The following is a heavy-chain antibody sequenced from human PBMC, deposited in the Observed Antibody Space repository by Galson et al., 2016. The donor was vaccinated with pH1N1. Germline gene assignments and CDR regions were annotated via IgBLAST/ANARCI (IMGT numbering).Heavy chain of an antibody. D-gene: IGHD5-18*01. CDR1: GYTFNNYD. V-gene: IGHV1-69*06. J-gene: IGHJ4*02. CDR3: ARGFRGGYNYALFDH. Sequence: SVKVSCKASGYTFNNYDINWVRQTPGQGLEWMGGISPMFDTTTYAQKFQGRVMITADRLTTTLYMNLSSLGFDDTAVYYCARGFRGGYNYALFDHWGQGSLVIVSS. CDR2: ISPMFDTT.